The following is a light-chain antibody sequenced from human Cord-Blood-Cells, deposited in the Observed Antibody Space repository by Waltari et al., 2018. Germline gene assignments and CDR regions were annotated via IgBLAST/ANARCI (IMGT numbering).Light chain of an antibody. Sequence: SYVLTQPPSVSVAPGKTARITCGGNNIGRKSVHWYQQKPGQAPVLVIYYDSDRPSGIPERFSGSNSGDTATRAISGVEAGDEAEYYCQVWDSSSDDVVFGGGTKLTVL. J-gene: IGLJ2*01. CDR1: NIGRKS. CDR2: YDS. V-gene: IGLV3-21*04. CDR3: QVWDSSSDDVV.